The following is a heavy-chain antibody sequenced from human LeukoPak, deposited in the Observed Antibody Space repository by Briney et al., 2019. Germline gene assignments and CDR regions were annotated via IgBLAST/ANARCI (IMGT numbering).Heavy chain of an antibody. CDR3: ARALSLWTELDY. V-gene: IGHV1-24*01. CDR1: GYTLTELS. J-gene: IGHJ4*02. CDR2: FDPEDGET. Sequence: ASVKVSCKVSGYTLTELSMHWVRQAPGKGLEWMGGFDPEDGETIYAQKFQGRVTMTEDTSTDTAYMELSSLRSEDTAVYYCARALSLWTELDYWGQGTLVTVSS. D-gene: IGHD1-1*01.